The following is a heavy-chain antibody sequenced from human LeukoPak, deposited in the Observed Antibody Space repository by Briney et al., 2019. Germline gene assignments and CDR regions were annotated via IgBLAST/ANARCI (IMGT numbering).Heavy chain of an antibody. Sequence: GGSLRLSCAASGFTFSSYGMHWVRQAPGKGLEGVAVISYDGSNKYYADSVKGRFTISRDNSKNTLYLQMNSLRAEDTAVYYCAKDGGYSSYHYWGQGTLVTVSS. D-gene: IGHD6-19*01. V-gene: IGHV3-30*18. CDR1: GFTFSSYG. CDR3: AKDGGYSSYHY. J-gene: IGHJ4*02. CDR2: ISYDGSNK.